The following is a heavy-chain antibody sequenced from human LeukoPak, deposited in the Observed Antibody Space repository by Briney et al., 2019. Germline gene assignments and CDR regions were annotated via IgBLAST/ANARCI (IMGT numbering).Heavy chain of an antibody. CDR3: ARDTKYAFDN. CDR1: GFTFSSYW. D-gene: IGHD2-2*01. V-gene: IGHV3-74*01. J-gene: IGHJ4*02. CDR2: INSDGSRT. Sequence: RGSLRLSCAASGFTFSSYWMHWVRQAPGKGLVWVSRINSDGSRTRYADSVKSRFTISADTAKNSLYLQMNRLRVQDTPVYYYARDTKYAFDNWGQGTLVTVSS.